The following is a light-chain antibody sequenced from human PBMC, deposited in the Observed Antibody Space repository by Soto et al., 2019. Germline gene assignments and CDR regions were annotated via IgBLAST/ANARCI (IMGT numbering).Light chain of an antibody. J-gene: IGKJ4*02. CDR1: QGVGNR. CDR3: AHHIFMAIIVT. Sequence: ENVLTQSPGTLSLSPGERATLSCRASQGVGNRLAWYQQKPGQAPRLLISDASSRATGIPDRFSGSGSGTDFTLNISRLEPEDFPVLYCAHHIFMAIIVT. V-gene: IGKV3D-20*02. CDR2: DAS.